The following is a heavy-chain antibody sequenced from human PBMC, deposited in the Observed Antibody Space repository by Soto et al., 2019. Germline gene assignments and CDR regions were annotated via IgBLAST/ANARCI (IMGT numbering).Heavy chain of an antibody. Sequence: PGGSLRLSCAASGFTFSSYAMSWVRQAPGKGLEWVSAISGSGGSTYYADSVKGRFTISRDNSKNTLYLQMNSLRAEDTAVYYCAKALYYYDSSGYYPGSDYWGQGTLGTVSS. V-gene: IGHV3-23*01. CDR3: AKALYYYDSSGYYPGSDY. D-gene: IGHD3-22*01. J-gene: IGHJ4*02. CDR2: ISGSGGST. CDR1: GFTFSSYA.